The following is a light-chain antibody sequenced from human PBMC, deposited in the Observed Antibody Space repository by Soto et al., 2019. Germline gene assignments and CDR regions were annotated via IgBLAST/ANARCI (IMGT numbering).Light chain of an antibody. CDR2: EVS. CDR3: SSYTTTTRL. V-gene: IGLV2-14*01. Sequence: QSALTQPASVSGSPGQSITISCTGTSSDIGSNHYVSWFQQRPGKAPTLIIYEVSNRPSGVSTHFSGSKSGTTASLTISGLLPEDEAEYYCSSYTTTTRLFGGGTKLTVL. CDR1: SSDIGSNHY. J-gene: IGLJ3*02.